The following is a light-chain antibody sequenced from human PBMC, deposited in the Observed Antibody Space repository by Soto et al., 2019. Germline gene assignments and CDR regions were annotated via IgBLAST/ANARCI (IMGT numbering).Light chain of an antibody. CDR3: QQYGRTPGYS. J-gene: IGKJ2*01. Sequence: EIVLTQSPGTLSLSPGERATLSCRASESISEDYLAWYQQKPGQAPRLVVYGASRRATGIPDRFSGSGSGTDFTLTISRLEPEDFAVYYCQQYGRTPGYSFGQGTKVDIK. V-gene: IGKV3-20*01. CDR1: ESISEDY. CDR2: GAS.